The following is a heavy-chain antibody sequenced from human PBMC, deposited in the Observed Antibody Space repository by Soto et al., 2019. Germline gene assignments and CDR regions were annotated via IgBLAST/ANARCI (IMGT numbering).Heavy chain of an antibody. CDR3: ARDLSDSSSWYTPLFDY. CDR1: GYTFTSYG. D-gene: IGHD6-13*01. J-gene: IGHJ4*02. Sequence: VASVKVSCKASGYTFTSYGISWVRQAPGQGLEWMGWISAYNGNTNYAQKLQGRVTMTTDTSTSTAYMELRSLRSDDTAVYYCARDLSDSSSWYTPLFDYWGQGTLVTVSS. CDR2: ISAYNGNT. V-gene: IGHV1-18*01.